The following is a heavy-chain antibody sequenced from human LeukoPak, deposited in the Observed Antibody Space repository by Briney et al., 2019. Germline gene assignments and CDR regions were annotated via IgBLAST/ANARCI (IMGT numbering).Heavy chain of an antibody. CDR1: GFTVSRNY. CDR3: AHKTDSGGQGDY. D-gene: IGHD3-22*01. Sequence: GALRLSCAASGFTVSRNYMSWVRQAPGKGLECVSVIYSGGNTYYTDSVKGRFTISRDNSKNTLYLQMNSLRAEDTAVYYCAHKTDSGGQGDYWGPGTLVTVSS. CDR2: IYSGGNT. J-gene: IGHJ4*02. V-gene: IGHV3-66*01.